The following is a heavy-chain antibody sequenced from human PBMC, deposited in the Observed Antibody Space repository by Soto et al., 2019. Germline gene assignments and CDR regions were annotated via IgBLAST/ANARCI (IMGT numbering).Heavy chain of an antibody. D-gene: IGHD6-13*01. CDR2: IYWDDDK. CDR3: AHSGAAAGTVDY. V-gene: IGHV2-5*02. J-gene: IGHJ4*02. CDR1: GFSLSTSGVG. Sequence: QITLKESGPTLVKPTQTLTLTCTFSGFSLSTSGVGVGWIRQPPGKALEWLALIYWDDDKRYSPSLKSRLTIXKXXSKNQVVLTMTNMDPVDTATYYCAHSGAAAGTVDYWGQGTLVTVSS.